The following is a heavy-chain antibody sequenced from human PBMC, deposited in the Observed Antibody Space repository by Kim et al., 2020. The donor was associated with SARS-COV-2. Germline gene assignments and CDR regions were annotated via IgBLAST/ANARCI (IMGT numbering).Heavy chain of an antibody. CDR3: ARDSFSGYCSGGSCYSFDY. CDR2: ISSSGSTI. CDR1: GFTFSSYE. Sequence: GGSLRLSCAASGFTFSSYEMNWVRQAPGKGLEWVSYISSSGSTIYYADSVKGRFTISRDNAKNSLYLQMNSLRAEDTAVYYCARDSFSGYCSGGSCYSFDYWGQETLVTVSS. J-gene: IGHJ4*02. V-gene: IGHV3-48*03. D-gene: IGHD2-15*01.